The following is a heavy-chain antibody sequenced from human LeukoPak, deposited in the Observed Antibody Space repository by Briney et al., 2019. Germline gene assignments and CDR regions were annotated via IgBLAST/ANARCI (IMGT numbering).Heavy chain of an antibody. CDR2: ISGSGSGGST. CDR3: ARPSYCSGGSCLDAFDI. D-gene: IGHD2-15*01. V-gene: IGHV3-23*01. J-gene: IGHJ3*02. Sequence: GGSLRLSCAASGFTLSSYAMSWVRQAPGKGLEWVSSISGSGSGGSTYYADSVKGRFTISRDNAKNSLYLQMNSLRAEDTVVYYCARPSYCSGGSCLDAFDIWGQGTMVAVSS. CDR1: GFTLSSYA.